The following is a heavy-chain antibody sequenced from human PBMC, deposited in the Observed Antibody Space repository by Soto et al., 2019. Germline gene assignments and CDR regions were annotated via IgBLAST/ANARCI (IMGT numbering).Heavy chain of an antibody. V-gene: IGHV3-74*01. CDR1: GFTFSSYW. J-gene: IGHJ2*01. CDR2: INSDGSST. Sequence: EVQLVESGGGLVQPGGSLRLSCAASGFTFSSYWMHWVRQAPGKGLVWVSRINSDGSSTSYADSVKGRFTISRDNAKKTLYVKRKSLRAEDTAVYYCARGGSLDRYFDLWGRGTLVTVSS. D-gene: IGHD1-26*01. CDR3: ARGGSLDRYFDL.